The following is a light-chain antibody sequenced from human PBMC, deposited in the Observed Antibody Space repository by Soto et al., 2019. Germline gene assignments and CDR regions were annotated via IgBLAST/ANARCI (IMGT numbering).Light chain of an antibody. CDR2: AAS. CDR3: QQCDSTPQT. V-gene: IGKV1-39*01. J-gene: IGKJ1*01. CDR1: QSISNY. Sequence: DIQMTQYPSSLSASVGDRVTISCRASQSISNYLNWYQQKPGTAPKLLIYAASSLQSGVPSRFSGSGSGTDFTLTISSLQIEDFATYFCQQCDSTPQTFGQGTKVEIK.